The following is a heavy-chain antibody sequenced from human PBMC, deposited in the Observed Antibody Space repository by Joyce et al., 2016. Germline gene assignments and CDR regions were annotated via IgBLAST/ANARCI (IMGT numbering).Heavy chain of an antibody. CDR3: ARGGGCGGGTCYWPDY. V-gene: IGHV3-48*01. D-gene: IGHD2-15*01. J-gene: IGHJ4*02. CDR1: DFPFSSYG. Sequence: EVQLVVSGGDLVQPGGSLILPCEASDFPFSSYGMNWVRRSSGKGLKGGSYISGSGSLIYYADSVRGRFTISRDNAKNSLYLQMTGLRAEDTAVYYCARGGGCGGGTCYWPDYWGQGTLVTVSS. CDR2: ISGSGSLI.